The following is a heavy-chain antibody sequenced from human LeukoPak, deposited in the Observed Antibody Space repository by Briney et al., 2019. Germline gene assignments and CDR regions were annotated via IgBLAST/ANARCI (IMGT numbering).Heavy chain of an antibody. CDR1: GFTFSSYA. Sequence: GGSLRLSCAASGFTFSSYAMHCVRQAPGKGLEWVAVISYDGSNKYYADSVKGRFTISRDNSKNTLYLQMNSLRAEDTAIYYCAKRGPIYSSSPGNYFDYWGQGTLVTVSS. CDR2: ISYDGSNK. CDR3: AKRGPIYSSSPGNYFDY. V-gene: IGHV3-30-3*02. J-gene: IGHJ4*02. D-gene: IGHD6-6*01.